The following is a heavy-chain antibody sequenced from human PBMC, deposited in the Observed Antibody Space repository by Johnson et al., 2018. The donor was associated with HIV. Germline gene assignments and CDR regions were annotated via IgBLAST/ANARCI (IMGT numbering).Heavy chain of an antibody. Sequence: VLLVESGGGLVQPGGSLRLSCSASGFPVSRNYMSWVRQAPGKGLERVSYISSSGSTIYYADSVKGRFTISRDNAKNSLYLQMNSLRAEDTAVYYCARDFSSSSNAFDIWGQGTMVTVSS. V-gene: IGHV3-11*04. D-gene: IGHD6-6*01. CDR3: ARDFSSSSNAFDI. J-gene: IGHJ3*02. CDR1: GFPVSRNY. CDR2: ISSSGSTI.